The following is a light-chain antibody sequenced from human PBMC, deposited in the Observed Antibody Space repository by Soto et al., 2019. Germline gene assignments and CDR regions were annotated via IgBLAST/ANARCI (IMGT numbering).Light chain of an antibody. V-gene: IGLV2-23*01. CDR3: CSYVGSSTYV. CDR2: EGT. J-gene: IGLJ1*01. Sequence: QSVLTQPASVSGSPGQSITISCTGTSSDVGTYNLVSWYQQHPGKAPKLMVYEGTKRPSGVSNRFSGSKSSNTASLTISGLQAEDEADYYCCSYVGSSTYVFGTGTKVTVL. CDR1: SSDVGTYNL.